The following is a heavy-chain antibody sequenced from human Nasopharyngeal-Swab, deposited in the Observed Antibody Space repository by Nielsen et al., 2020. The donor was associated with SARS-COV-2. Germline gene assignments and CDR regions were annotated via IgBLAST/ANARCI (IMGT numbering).Heavy chain of an antibody. Sequence: GESLKISCAASGFSFSIYWMHWVRQPPGKGLVWVSGISSDESTTTYADSVKGRFTISRDNTKNTLYLQMNSLRAEDTAVYYCARDSPWQELDYWGHGTLVTVSS. CDR2: ISSDESTT. D-gene: IGHD1-1*01. CDR3: ARDSPWQELDY. CDR1: GFSFSIYW. V-gene: IGHV3-74*01. J-gene: IGHJ4*01.